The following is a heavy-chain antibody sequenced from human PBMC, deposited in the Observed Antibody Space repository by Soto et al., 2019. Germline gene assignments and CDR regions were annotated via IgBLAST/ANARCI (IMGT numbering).Heavy chain of an antibody. CDR2: IKSKTDGRTT. V-gene: IGHV3-15*01. D-gene: IGHD2-2*01. CDR3: TTDPRDCSSTSCYAPYYYMDV. J-gene: IGHJ6*03. CDR1: GFTFSNAW. Sequence: GGSLRLSCASSGFTFSNAWMSWVRQAPGKGLEWVGRIKSKTDGRTTDYAAPVKGRFTISRDNSKNTLYLQMNSLKTEDTAVYYCTTDPRDCSSTSCYAPYYYMDVWGKGTTVTVSS.